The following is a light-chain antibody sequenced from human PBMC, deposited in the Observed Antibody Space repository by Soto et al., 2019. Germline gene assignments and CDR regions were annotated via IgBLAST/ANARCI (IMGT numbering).Light chain of an antibody. V-gene: IGLV2-14*01. J-gene: IGLJ1*01. CDR1: SSDVGGYNF. CDR3: ISYTSRNTIYV. Sequence: QSALTQPASVSGSLGQSITISCTGTSSDVGGYNFVSWYQQHPGKDPKLMIYDVNNRPSGVSNRFSGSKSANTASLTISGIQADDEADYYCISYTSRNTIYVFGTGTKLTVI. CDR2: DVN.